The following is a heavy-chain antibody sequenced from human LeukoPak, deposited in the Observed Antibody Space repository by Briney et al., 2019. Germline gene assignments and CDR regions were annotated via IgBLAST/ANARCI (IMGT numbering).Heavy chain of an antibody. J-gene: IGHJ6*02. CDR2: IIPIFGTA. D-gene: IGHD6-13*01. Sequence: SVTVSCTASGGTFSSYAISWVRQAPGQGLEWMGGIIPIFGTANYAQKLQGRVTITADESTSTAYMELSSLRSEDTAVYYCASRVLGRQQLDPYYYYYYGMDVWGQGTTVTDSS. CDR1: GGTFSSYA. V-gene: IGHV1-69*01. CDR3: ASRVLGRQQLDPYYYYYYGMDV.